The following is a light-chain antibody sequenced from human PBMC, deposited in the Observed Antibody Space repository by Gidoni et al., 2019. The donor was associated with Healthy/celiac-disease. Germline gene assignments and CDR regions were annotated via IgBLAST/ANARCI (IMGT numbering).Light chain of an antibody. J-gene: IGKJ2*01. CDR1: QSVSSSY. Sequence: IVWTQSPGTLSLSPGERATISCRASQSVSSSYLAWYQQKPGQAPRLLSYGASSRATGIPDRFSGSVSGTDFTLTISILEPEDFAVYYCQQYGSSPPYTFGQGTKLEIK. CDR2: GAS. V-gene: IGKV3-20*01. CDR3: QQYGSSPPYT.